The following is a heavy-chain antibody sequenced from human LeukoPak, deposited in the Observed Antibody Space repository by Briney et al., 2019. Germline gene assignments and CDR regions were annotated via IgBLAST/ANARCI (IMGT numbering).Heavy chain of an antibody. CDR2: IYYSGST. J-gene: IGHJ4*02. CDR1: GGSISSSNSY. V-gene: IGHV4-39*01. D-gene: IGHD1-26*01. Sequence: SETLSLTCTVSGGSISSSNSYWGWIRQPPGMGLEWITSIYYSGSTYYNPSLKSRVTISVDTSKNQFSLNLISVTAADTAVYYCARGLAYSGSYFSYWGQGTLVTVSS. CDR3: ARGLAYSGSYFSY.